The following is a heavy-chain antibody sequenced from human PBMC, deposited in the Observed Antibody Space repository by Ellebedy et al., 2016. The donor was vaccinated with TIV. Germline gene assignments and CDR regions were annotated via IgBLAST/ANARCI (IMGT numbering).Heavy chain of an antibody. J-gene: IGHJ4*02. Sequence: ASVKVSCXPSGDSFPAHYMHWVRLAPGQGLEWMGRVNPAIGGTDYAQNLQGRVTMTRDTSIDTAFLELSSLRSDDTAVYYCAREMSVDGRMYDYWGQGTLVTVSS. CDR1: GDSFPAHY. V-gene: IGHV1-2*02. CDR3: AREMSVDGRMYDY. D-gene: IGHD6-19*01. CDR2: VNPAIGGT.